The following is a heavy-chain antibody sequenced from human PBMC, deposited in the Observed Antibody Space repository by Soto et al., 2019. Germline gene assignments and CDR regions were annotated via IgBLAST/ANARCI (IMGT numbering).Heavy chain of an antibody. CDR2: IYHSGST. V-gene: IGHV4-4*02. CDR3: ATHSARYYYYYYMDV. CDR1: SGSISSSTW. J-gene: IGHJ6*03. Sequence: QVQLQESGPGLVKPSGTLSLTCAVSSGSISSSTWWSWVRQPPGQGLEWIGEIYHSGSTNYNPSLKSRVTISVDKSKNQFSLKLSSVTAADTDVYYCATHSARYYYYYYMDVWGKGTTVTVSS. D-gene: IGHD4-4*01.